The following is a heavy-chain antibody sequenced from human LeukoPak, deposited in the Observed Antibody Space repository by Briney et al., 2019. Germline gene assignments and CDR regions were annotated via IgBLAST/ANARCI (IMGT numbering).Heavy chain of an antibody. V-gene: IGHV3-7*01. D-gene: IGHD5-24*01. CDR2: IKQDGSEK. CDR3: ARVGDGYNSYYFDY. J-gene: IGHJ4*02. CDR1: GFTFSSYS. Sequence: GGSLRLSCAASGFTFSSYSMNWVRQAPGKGLEWVANIKQDGSEKYDVDSVKGRFTISRDNAKNSLYLQMNSLRAEDTAVYYCARVGDGYNSYYFDYWGQGTLVTVSS.